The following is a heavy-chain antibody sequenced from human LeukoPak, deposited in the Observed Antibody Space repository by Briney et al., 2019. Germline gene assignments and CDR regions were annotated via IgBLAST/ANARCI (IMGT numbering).Heavy chain of an antibody. CDR3: ASHHYYDSSGYYFY. CDR1: GYTFTGYY. J-gene: IGHJ4*02. V-gene: IGHV1-69*02. CDR2: IIPILGIA. D-gene: IGHD3-22*01. Sequence: GASVKVSCKASGYTFTGYYMHWVRQAPGQGLEWMGRIIPILGIANYAQKFQGRVTITADKSTSTAYMELSSLRSEDTAVYYCASHHYYDSSGYYFYWGQGTLVTVSS.